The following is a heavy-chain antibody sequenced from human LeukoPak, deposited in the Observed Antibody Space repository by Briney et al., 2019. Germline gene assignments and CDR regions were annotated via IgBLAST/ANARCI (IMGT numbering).Heavy chain of an antibody. J-gene: IGHJ4*02. V-gene: IGHV4-34*01. CDR1: GGSFSGYY. CDR2: INHSGST. CDR3: ARIRRGGSGSYYGYYFDY. Sequence: SETLSLTCAVYGGSFSGYYWSWIRQPPGKGLEWIGEINHSGSTNYNPSLKSRVTISVDTSKNQFSLKLSSVTAADTAVYYCARIRRGGSGSYYGYYFDYWGQGTLVTVSS. D-gene: IGHD1-26*01.